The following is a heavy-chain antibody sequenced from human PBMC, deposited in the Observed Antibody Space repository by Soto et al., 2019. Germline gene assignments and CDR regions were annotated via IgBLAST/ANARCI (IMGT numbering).Heavy chain of an antibody. CDR3: ARAPSGGYGLDV. D-gene: IGHD3-16*01. J-gene: IGHJ6*02. CDR2: IYGGGDT. CDR1: GFSVSTSY. Sequence: GGSLRLSCAASGFSVSTSYMSWVRQAPGKGLEWVSVIYGGGDTYHAAAVKGRFIISRDNSYNTLYLQMNSLRAEDTAMYYCARAPSGGYGLDVWGQGTTVTVSS. V-gene: IGHV3-53*01.